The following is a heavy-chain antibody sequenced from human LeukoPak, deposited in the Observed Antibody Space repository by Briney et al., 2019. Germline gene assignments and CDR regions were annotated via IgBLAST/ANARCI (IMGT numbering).Heavy chain of an antibody. D-gene: IGHD1-26*01. J-gene: IGHJ2*01. V-gene: IGHV4-4*07. CDR1: GGSISSYY. Sequence: SETLSLTCTVSGGSISSYYWSWILQPAGKGLEWIGRIYMTGSTNYNPSLKSRVIMSVDTSKNQFSLKLNSVTAADTAVYYCARDGIGAGWYFDLWGRGTRVTVSS. CDR3: ARDGIGAGWYFDL. CDR2: IYMTGST.